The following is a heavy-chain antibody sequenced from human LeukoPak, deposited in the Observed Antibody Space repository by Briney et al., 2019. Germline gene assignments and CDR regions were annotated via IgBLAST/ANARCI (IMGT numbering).Heavy chain of an antibody. CDR3: AKRGDYDVVTGYYFSDF. D-gene: IGHD3-9*01. J-gene: IGHJ4*02. CDR1: GFIFSNYA. Sequence: GASLRLSCALSGFIFSNYAMYWVRQAPGEGLEWVSAISCRSDKTYYAHSVKGRFPLSRDSSKHTLYLQMNSERADDTAVYYCAKRGDYDVVTGYYFSDFWGQGTLVTVSS. V-gene: IGHV3-23*01. CDR2: ISCRSDKT.